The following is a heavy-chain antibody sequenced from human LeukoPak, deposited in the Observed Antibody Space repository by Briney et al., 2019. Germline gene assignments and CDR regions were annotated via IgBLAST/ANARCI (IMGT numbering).Heavy chain of an antibody. Sequence: PSETRSLTCTVSGGSVSSGSYHWSWIRHPPGKGLEWIGYIYYSGSTNYNPSLKSRVTISVDTSKTQFSLKLSSVTAADTAVYYCARVPGGGTAANWGQGTMVTVSS. CDR1: GGSVSSGSYH. V-gene: IGHV4-61*01. CDR3: ARVPGGGTAAN. CDR2: IYYSGST. J-gene: IGHJ3*01. D-gene: IGHD1-7*01.